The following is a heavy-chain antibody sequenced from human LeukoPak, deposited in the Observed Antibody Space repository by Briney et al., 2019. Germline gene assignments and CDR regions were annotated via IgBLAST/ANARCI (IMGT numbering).Heavy chain of an antibody. V-gene: IGHV4-39*07. CDR1: GGSISSSSYY. Sequence: SETLSLTCTVSGGSISSSSYYWGWIRQPPGKGLEWIGSIYYSGSTNYNPSLKSRVTISVDTSKNQFSLKLSSVTAADTAVYYCARGFPYCSSTSCYGGGWFDPWGQGTLVTVSS. CDR3: ARGFPYCSSTSCYGGGWFDP. D-gene: IGHD2-2*01. J-gene: IGHJ5*02. CDR2: IYYSGST.